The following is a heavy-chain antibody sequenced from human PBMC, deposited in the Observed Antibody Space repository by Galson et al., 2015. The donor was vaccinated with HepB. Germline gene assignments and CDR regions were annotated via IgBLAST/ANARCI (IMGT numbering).Heavy chain of an antibody. CDR3: ARDEAYDFWSGYRSYYYYYGMDV. V-gene: IGHV1-46*01. D-gene: IGHD3-3*01. Sequence: KASGYTFTSYYMHWVRQAPGQGLEWMGIINPSGGSTSYAQKFQGRVTMTRDTSTSTVYMELSSLRSEDTAVYYCARDEAYDFWSGYRSYYYYYGMDVWGQGTTVTVSS. CDR1: GYTFTSYY. J-gene: IGHJ6*02. CDR2: INPSGGST.